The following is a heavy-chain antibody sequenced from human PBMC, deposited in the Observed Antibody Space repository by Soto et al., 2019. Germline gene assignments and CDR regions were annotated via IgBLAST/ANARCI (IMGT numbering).Heavy chain of an antibody. CDR1: GGSISSYY. V-gene: IGHV4-59*01. CDR2: IYYSGST. J-gene: IGHJ5*02. CDR3: AREGDFWFDP. Sequence: PSETPSLTCTVSGGSISSYYWSWIRQPPGKGLEWIGYIYYSGSTNYNPSLKSRVTISVDTSKNQFSLKLSSVTAADTAVYYCAREGDFWFDPWGQGTLVTVSS.